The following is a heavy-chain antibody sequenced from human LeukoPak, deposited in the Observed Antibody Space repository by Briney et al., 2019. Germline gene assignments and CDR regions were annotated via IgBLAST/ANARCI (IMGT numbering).Heavy chain of an antibody. D-gene: IGHD4-11*01. Sequence: QPGGSLRLSCAASGFTFSSYGMHWVRQAPGKGLEWVAVISYDGSNKYYADSVKGRFTISRDNSKNALYLQMNSLRAEDTAVYYCAKELHYTADYWGQGTLVTVSS. CDR3: AKELHYTADY. V-gene: IGHV3-30*18. CDR1: GFTFSSYG. J-gene: IGHJ4*02. CDR2: ISYDGSNK.